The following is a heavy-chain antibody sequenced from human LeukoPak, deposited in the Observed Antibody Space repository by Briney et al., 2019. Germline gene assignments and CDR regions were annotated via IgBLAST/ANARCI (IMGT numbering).Heavy chain of an antibody. J-gene: IGHJ6*02. Sequence: PGGSLRLSCAASGFTFSSYSMNWVRQAPGKGLEWVSSISSSSSYIYYADSVKGRFTISRDNAKNSLYLQMNSLRAEDTAVYYCARDSGSREFYYYYGMDVWGQGTTVTVSS. CDR2: ISSSSSYI. CDR3: ARDSGSREFYYYYGMDV. CDR1: GFTFSSYS. V-gene: IGHV3-21*01. D-gene: IGHD3-10*01.